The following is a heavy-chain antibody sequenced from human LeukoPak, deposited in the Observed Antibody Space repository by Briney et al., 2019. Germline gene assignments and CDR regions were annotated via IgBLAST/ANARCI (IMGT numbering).Heavy chain of an antibody. CDR3: ASLARRGCSSTSCYTAVYGVDY. J-gene: IGHJ4*02. D-gene: IGHD2-2*02. V-gene: IGHV4-59*08. CDR2: IYYSGST. CDR1: GGSISSYY. Sequence: SETLSLTCTVSGGSISSYYWSWIRQPPGKGLEWIGYIYYSGSTYYNPSLKSRVTISVDTSKNQFSLKLSSVTAADTAVYYCASLARRGCSSTSCYTAVYGVDYWGQGTLVTVSS.